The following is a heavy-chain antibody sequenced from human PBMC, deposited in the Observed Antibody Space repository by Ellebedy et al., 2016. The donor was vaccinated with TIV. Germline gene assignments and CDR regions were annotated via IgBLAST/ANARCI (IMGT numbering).Heavy chain of an antibody. D-gene: IGHD3-9*01. CDR3: ARDQYFDWKPYGMDV. CDR2: VFYTGTT. Sequence: MPGGSLRLSCTVSGGSITSYDWSWIRQTPGKGLEWIGNVFYTGTTNYNPSLKSRVTISIDTSKKQFSLKMSSVTAADTAMYFCARDQYFDWKPYGMDVWGHGTTVTVSS. J-gene: IGHJ6*02. V-gene: IGHV4-59*01. CDR1: GGSITSYD.